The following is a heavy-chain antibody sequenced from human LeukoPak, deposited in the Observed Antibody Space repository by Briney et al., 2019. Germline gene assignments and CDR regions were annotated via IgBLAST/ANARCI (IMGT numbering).Heavy chain of an antibody. CDR1: GYTFTSYD. CDR2: ISDDNGDT. Sequence: ASVKVSCKASGYTFTSYDITWIRQAPGQGLEWMGWISDDNGDTNYAQKFQGRVTMTTDTSTSTAYVELGGLTSDDTAVYYCARVLPGYCYSSSCYAFEHWGQGTLVTVSS. D-gene: IGHD2-2*01. J-gene: IGHJ4*02. CDR3: ARVLPGYCYSSSCYAFEH. V-gene: IGHV1-18*01.